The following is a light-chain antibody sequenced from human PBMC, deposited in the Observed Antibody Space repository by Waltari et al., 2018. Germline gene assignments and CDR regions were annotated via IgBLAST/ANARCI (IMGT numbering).Light chain of an antibody. CDR3: QQHGTLPAT. J-gene: IGKJ1*01. CDR2: RAS. Sequence: EIVLTKSPGTTSLSPEARVPSSCRASQSVGSSSLAWYQQKPGQAPRLVIYRASRRATGIPDRFSGSGSGTDFSLTISRLEPEDFAVYYCQQHGTLPATFGQGTKVEIK. CDR1: QSVGSSS. V-gene: IGKV3-20*01.